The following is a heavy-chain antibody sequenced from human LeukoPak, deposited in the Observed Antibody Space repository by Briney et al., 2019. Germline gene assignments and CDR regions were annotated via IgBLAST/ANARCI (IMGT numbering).Heavy chain of an antibody. Sequence: GGSLRLSCAASGFTFYDYAMHWVRQAPGKGLEWVSGISWNSGSIGYADSVKGRFTISRDNAKNSLYLQMNSLRAEDTALYYCSKDMRGYSSSSINYWGQGTLVTVSS. CDR3: SKDMRGYSSSSINY. J-gene: IGHJ4*02. V-gene: IGHV3-9*01. D-gene: IGHD6-6*01. CDR2: ISWNSGSI. CDR1: GFTFYDYA.